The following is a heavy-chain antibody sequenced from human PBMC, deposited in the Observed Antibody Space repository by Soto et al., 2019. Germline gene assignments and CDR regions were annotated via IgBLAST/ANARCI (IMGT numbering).Heavy chain of an antibody. J-gene: IGHJ3*02. D-gene: IGHD7-27*01. CDR3: AKDESGAGHFDI. V-gene: IGHV4-4*07. CDR1: GGSLTAYC. Sequence: PLETLSLTCTVSGGSLTAYCWTWIRQPVGKGLEWIGRIDTSGKTNYIPSLKSRLTMSIDRFKNQFSLNLKFGTAADTAVYFCAKDESGAGHFDIWGQGTMVTVSS. CDR2: IDTSGKT.